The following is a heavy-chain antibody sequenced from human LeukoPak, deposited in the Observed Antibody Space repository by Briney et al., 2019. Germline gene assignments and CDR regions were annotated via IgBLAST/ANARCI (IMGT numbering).Heavy chain of an antibody. V-gene: IGHV3-11*04. CDR3: ARMGCSGGSCYVGSYFDY. CDR1: GFTFSDYY. D-gene: IGHD2-15*01. J-gene: IGHJ4*02. Sequence: PGGSLRLSCAASGFTFSDYYMSWIRQAPGKGLEWVSYISSSGSTIYYADSVKGRFTISRDNAKNSLYLQMNSLRAEDTAVYYCARMGCSGGSCYVGSYFDYWGQGTLVTVSS. CDR2: ISSSGSTI.